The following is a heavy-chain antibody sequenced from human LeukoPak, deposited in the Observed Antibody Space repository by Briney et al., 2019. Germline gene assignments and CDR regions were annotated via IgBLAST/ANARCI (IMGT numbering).Heavy chain of an antibody. CDR1: GYTFTSYD. V-gene: IGHV1-8*03. J-gene: IGHJ4*02. D-gene: IGHD1-26*01. CDR3: ARGRWAYSGSLFDY. Sequence: GASVKVSCKASGYTFTSYDINWVRQATGQGLEWMGWMNPNSGNTGYAQKFQGRVTITRNTSISTAYMELSSLRSEDTAVYYCARGRWAYSGSLFDYWGQGTLVTVSP. CDR2: MNPNSGNT.